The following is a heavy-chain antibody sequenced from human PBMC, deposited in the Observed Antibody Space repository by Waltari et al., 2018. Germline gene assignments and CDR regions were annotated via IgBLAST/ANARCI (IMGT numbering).Heavy chain of an antibody. CDR2: ITPDRGTT. J-gene: IGHJ4*02. D-gene: IGHD4-17*01. CDR1: GYTFTSYD. Sequence: QVQLVQSGAEVKKPGASVKVSCKASGYTFTSYDINWVRQATGQGLEWMGWITPDRGTTGNARKVQGRGTMNRKTSISTAYMGLGSRGSEGTAGDYCARGGGDYGEVSGGDYWGQGTLVTVSS. CDR3: ARGGGDYGEVSGGDY. V-gene: IGHV1-8*01.